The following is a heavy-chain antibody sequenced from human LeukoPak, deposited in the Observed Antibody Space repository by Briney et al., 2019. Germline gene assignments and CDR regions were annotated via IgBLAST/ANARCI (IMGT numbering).Heavy chain of an antibody. CDR3: ARDPPMVAFDY. CDR2: INSDGSST. V-gene: IGHV3-74*01. D-gene: IGHD3-10*01. CDR1: GFTFSSYA. Sequence: PGGSLRLSCAASGFTFSSYAMSWVRQAPGKGLVWVSRINSDGSSTSYADSVKGRFTISRDNAKNTLYLQMNSLRAEDTAVYYCARDPPMVAFDYWGQGTLVTVSS. J-gene: IGHJ4*02.